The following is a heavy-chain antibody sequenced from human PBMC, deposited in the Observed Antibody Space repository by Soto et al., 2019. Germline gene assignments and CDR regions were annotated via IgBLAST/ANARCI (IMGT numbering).Heavy chain of an antibody. CDR2: IFSNDEK. CDR3: ARMRRVAARPPVGMAD. Sequence: QVTLKESGPVLVKPTETLTLTCTVSGFSLSNARMGVSWIRQPPGKALEWLAHIFSNDEKSYSTSLKSRLTNSKDTSKSQVVRIMTTMDPVDTATDDCARMRRVAARPPVGMADCGHGTTVTVSS. D-gene: IGHD6-6*01. J-gene: IGHJ6*02. V-gene: IGHV2-26*01. CDR1: GFSLSNARMG.